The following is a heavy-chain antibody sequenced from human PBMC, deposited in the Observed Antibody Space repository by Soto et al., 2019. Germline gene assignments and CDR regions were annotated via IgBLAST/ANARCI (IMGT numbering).Heavy chain of an antibody. CDR1: GDYLMSSSHY. CDR3: ARDPQGDGYDY. Sequence: TSETLSLTCTASGDYLMSSSHYWAWNRQPPGKGLEWIGGFYYSGSPYYNPSLKSRVTISVDTSKNQFSLKLSSVTAADTAVYYCARDPQGDGYDYWGQGTLVTVSS. CDR2: FYYSGSP. J-gene: IGHJ4*02. D-gene: IGHD5-12*01. V-gene: IGHV4-39*07.